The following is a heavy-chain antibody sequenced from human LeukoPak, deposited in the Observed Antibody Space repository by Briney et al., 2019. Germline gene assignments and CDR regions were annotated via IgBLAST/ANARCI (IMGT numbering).Heavy chain of an antibody. V-gene: IGHV4-30-4*08. D-gene: IGHD3-10*01. CDR3: ARDSFMVRGVISAFDI. J-gene: IGHJ3*02. CDR2: IYYSGST. CDR1: GGSISSGDYY. Sequence: PSETLSLTCTVSGGSISSGDYYWSWIRQPPGKGLEWIGYIYYSGSTYYNPSLKSRVTISVDTSKNQFSLKPSSVTAADTAVYYCARDSFMVRGVISAFDIWGQGTMVTVSS.